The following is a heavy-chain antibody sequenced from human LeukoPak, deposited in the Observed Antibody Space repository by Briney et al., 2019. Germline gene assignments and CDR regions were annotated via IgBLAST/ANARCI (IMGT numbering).Heavy chain of an antibody. D-gene: IGHD3-22*01. CDR1: GFTVSSNY. J-gene: IGHJ3*02. Sequence: GGSLRLSCAASGFTVSSNYMSWVRQAPGKGLEWVSVIYSGDSTYYADSVKGRFTISRDNSKNTLYLQMNSLRAEDTAVYYCARGPYYYDSSGSTDAFDIWGQGTMVTVSS. V-gene: IGHV3-66*01. CDR2: IYSGDST. CDR3: ARGPYYYDSSGSTDAFDI.